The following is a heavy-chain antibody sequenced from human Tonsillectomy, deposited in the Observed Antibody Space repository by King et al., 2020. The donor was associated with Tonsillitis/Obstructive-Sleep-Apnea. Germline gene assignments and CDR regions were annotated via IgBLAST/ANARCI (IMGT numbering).Heavy chain of an antibody. CDR1: GGSFSGYY. D-gene: IGHD3-22*01. V-gene: IGHV4-34*01. Sequence: VQLQQWGAGLLKPSETLSLTCAVYGGSFSGYYWSWIRQPPGKGLEWIGEINHSGSTNYNPSLKSRVTISVDTSKNQFSLKLSSVTAADTAVYYCARVMIEPTRAWFDPWGQGTLVTVSS. CDR2: INHSGST. J-gene: IGHJ5*02. CDR3: ARVMIEPTRAWFDP.